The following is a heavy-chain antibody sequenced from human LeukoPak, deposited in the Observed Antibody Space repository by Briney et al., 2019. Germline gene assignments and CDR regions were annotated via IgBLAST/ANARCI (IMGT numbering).Heavy chain of an antibody. Sequence: SETLSLTCAVYGGSFSGYYWSWIRQPPGKGLEWIGEINHSGSTNYNPSLKSRVTISVDTSKNQFSLKLSSVTAADTAVYYCATLERGVGMYYFDYWGQGTLVTVSS. D-gene: IGHD3-10*01. CDR2: INHSGST. V-gene: IGHV4-34*01. CDR1: GGSFSGYY. CDR3: ATLERGVGMYYFDY. J-gene: IGHJ4*02.